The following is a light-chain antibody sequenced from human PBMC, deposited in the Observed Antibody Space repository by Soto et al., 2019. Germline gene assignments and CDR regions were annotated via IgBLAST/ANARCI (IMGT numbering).Light chain of an antibody. J-gene: IGKJ4*01. CDR1: QSINSW. Sequence: DIQMTQSPSTLSASVGDRVTITCRASQSINSWLAWYHQKPGKAPKLLLYKASSLESGVPSRFSGSGSGTEFTLTISSLQPDDFGTYYCQQYDTSPLTFGGGTKVEMK. V-gene: IGKV1-5*03. CDR3: QQYDTSPLT. CDR2: KAS.